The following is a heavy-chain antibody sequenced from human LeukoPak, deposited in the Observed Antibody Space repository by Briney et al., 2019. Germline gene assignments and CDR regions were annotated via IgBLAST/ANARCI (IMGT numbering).Heavy chain of an antibody. CDR1: GFTFSSFE. CDR2: ISSSGATK. Sequence: GGSLRLSCAASGFTFSSFEMNWARQAPGKGLEWVSYISSSGATKYYADSVKGRFTISRDNAKNSLYLQMNSLRAEDTAVYYCARVEDYDILTGFDYWGQGTLVTVSS. V-gene: IGHV3-48*03. CDR3: ARVEDYDILTGFDY. J-gene: IGHJ4*02. D-gene: IGHD3-9*01.